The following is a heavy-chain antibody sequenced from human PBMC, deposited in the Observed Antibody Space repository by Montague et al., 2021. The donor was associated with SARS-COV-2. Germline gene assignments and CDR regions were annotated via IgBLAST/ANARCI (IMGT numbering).Heavy chain of an antibody. CDR2: IYTGGHV. CDR3: ARAIWHLDV. J-gene: IGHJ2*01. CDR1: GDSISRYY. Sequence: SETLSLTCSVSGDSISRYYWSWIRQSDGKGLEWIGRIYTGGHVNYNPALQSRVSMSVDTSESQVSLNVTSVTAADTAVYYCARAIWHLDVWGRGILVTVSS. V-gene: IGHV4-4*07.